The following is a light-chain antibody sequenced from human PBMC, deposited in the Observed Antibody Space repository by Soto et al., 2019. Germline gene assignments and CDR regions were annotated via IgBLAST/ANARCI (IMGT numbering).Light chain of an antibody. CDR2: EVT. J-gene: IGLJ1*01. V-gene: IGLV2-14*01. Sequence: QSALTQPASVSGSPGQSISISCTGTSSDIGTYNFVSWYQLHPGEPPKLIIYEVTNRPSGVSDRFSGSKSGNTDSLTISGLQSGDETDYYCSSYTSLSTVVFGRGTKLTVL. CDR3: SSYTSLSTVV. CDR1: SSDIGTYNF.